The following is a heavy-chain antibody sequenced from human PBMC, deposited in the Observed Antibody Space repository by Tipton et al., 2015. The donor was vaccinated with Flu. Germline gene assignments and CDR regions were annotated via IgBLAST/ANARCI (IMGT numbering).Heavy chain of an antibody. CDR2: IYTSGIT. J-gene: IGHJ4*02. V-gene: IGHV4-4*07. CDR3: ASGSGSGTYVIFDF. D-gene: IGHD3-10*01. CDR1: GGSMSSSY. Sequence: TLSLTCTVSGGSMSSSYWSWIRQPAGKGLEWIGRIYTSGITKYNPSLKSRVTMSVDTSKSQFSLELSSVTAADTAAYYCASGSGSGTYVIFDFWGQGTLVTVSS.